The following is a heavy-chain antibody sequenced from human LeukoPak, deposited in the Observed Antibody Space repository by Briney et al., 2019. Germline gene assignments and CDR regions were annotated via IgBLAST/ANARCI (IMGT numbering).Heavy chain of an antibody. V-gene: IGHV4-59*08. CDR3: ARHRYCTNGVCYLVPRAFDP. CDR2: IHQSGST. Sequence: SEALSLTCTVSGGSISGFHWSWIRQPPGKRLEWIGYIHQSGSTNYNPSLKSRVTISVDTSKNQFSLKLSSVTAADTAVYYCARHRYCTNGVCYLVPRAFDPWGQGTLVTVSS. J-gene: IGHJ5*02. D-gene: IGHD2-8*01. CDR1: GGSISGFH.